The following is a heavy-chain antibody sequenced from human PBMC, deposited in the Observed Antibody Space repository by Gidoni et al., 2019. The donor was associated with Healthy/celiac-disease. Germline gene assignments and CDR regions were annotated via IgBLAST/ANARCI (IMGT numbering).Heavy chain of an antibody. Sequence: QVQLVQSGAEVKTPGSSVKVSCKASGGTFSSYAISWVRQAPGQGLEWMGGIIPIFGTANYAQKFQGRVTITADKSTSTAYMELSSLRSEDTAVYYCARDRSRAAAGTGAFDIWGQGTMVTVSS. J-gene: IGHJ3*02. V-gene: IGHV1-69*06. CDR3: ARDRSRAAAGTGAFDI. CDR2: IIPIFGTA. CDR1: GGTFSSYA. D-gene: IGHD6-13*01.